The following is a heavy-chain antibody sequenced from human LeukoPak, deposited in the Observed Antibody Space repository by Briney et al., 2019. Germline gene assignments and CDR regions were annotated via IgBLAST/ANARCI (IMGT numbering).Heavy chain of an antibody. J-gene: IGHJ4*02. D-gene: IGHD2-21*02. V-gene: IGHV3-21*01. Sequence: GGSLRLSCAASGFTFSSYSMNWVRQAPGKGLEWVSSISSSSSYIYYADSVKGRFTISRDNAKNSLYLQMNSLRAEDTAVYYCAKDHIGVTAFDYWGQGTLVTVSS. CDR3: AKDHIGVTAFDY. CDR2: ISSSSSYI. CDR1: GFTFSSYS.